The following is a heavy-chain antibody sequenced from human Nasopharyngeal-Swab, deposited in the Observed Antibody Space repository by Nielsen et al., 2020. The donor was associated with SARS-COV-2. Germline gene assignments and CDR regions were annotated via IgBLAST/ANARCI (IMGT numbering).Heavy chain of an antibody. Sequence: SETLSLTCTVSGGSVSSGSYYWSWIRQPPGKGLEWIGYIYYSGSTNYNPSLKSRVTISVDTSKNQFSLKLSSVTAADTAVYYCARAVAGTPTSKYYFDYWGQGTLVTVSS. CDR2: IYYSGST. D-gene: IGHD6-19*01. V-gene: IGHV4-61*01. CDR1: GGSVSSGSYY. J-gene: IGHJ4*02. CDR3: ARAVAGTPTSKYYFDY.